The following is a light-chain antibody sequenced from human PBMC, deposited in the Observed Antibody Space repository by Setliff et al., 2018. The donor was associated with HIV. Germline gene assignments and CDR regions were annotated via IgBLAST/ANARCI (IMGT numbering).Light chain of an antibody. J-gene: IGLJ1*01. Sequence: QPALTQPASVSGSPGQSITISCTGTSSDVGSYDLVSWYQQHPGKAPKVMIYEVSKRPSGVSNRFSGSKSGNTASLTISGLQAEDEADYYCCSYAGSSTFVFGIGTKVTVL. V-gene: IGLV2-23*02. CDR3: CSYAGSSTFV. CDR1: SSDVGSYDL. CDR2: EVS.